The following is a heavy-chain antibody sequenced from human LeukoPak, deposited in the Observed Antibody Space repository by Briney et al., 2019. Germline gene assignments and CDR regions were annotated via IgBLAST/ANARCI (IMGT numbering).Heavy chain of an antibody. J-gene: IGHJ5*02. V-gene: IGHV3-7*03. Sequence: GGSLRLSCAGSGFTFSSYWMSWVRQAPGKGLEWVANIKQDGSKKFYVDSVRGRFTISRDNAKNSLYLQMSSLRSEDTAVYYCADERGCSSTSCYTDDNWFDPWGQGTLVTVSP. D-gene: IGHD2-2*02. CDR3: ADERGCSSTSCYTDDNWFDP. CDR1: GFTFSSYW. CDR2: IKQDGSKK.